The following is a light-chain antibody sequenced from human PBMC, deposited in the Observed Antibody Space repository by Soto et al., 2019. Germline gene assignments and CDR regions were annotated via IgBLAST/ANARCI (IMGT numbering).Light chain of an antibody. CDR2: GTS. V-gene: IGKV3-20*01. CDR1: QTVNTEF. Sequence: EIVLTQSPGTLSLSPGERATFSCRTSQTVNTEFLAWYQQKPGLAPRLLIHGTSNRATGIPDRFSGSGSGTYFTLTISALEPEDFAVYYCQRYGSSPLYAFGQGTKLVI. J-gene: IGKJ2*01. CDR3: QRYGSSPLYA.